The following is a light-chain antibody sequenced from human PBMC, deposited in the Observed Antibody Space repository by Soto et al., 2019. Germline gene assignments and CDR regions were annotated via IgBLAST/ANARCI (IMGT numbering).Light chain of an antibody. CDR1: SSDIGGYNY. J-gene: IGLJ2*01. CDR3: SSYGASSTL. V-gene: IGLV2-14*03. CDR2: DVS. Sequence: QSALTQPASASGSPGQSITISCTGSSSDIGGYNYVSWYQQHPGKAPKLLIYDVSYRPSGISDRFSGSKSGNTASLPISGLQPEDEADYYCSSYGASSTLFGGGTKLTVL.